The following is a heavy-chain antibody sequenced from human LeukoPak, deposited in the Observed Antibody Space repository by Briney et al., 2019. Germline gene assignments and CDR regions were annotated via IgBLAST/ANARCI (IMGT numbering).Heavy chain of an antibody. CDR1: GYTFTTDG. CDR3: ARDRGRGITTADYYFDY. CDR2: ISSHNVKT. V-gene: IGHV1-18*01. J-gene: IGHJ4*02. Sequence: ASVKVSCTASGYTFTTDGISWVRQAPGQGLEWMGWISSHNVKTIYAQRLQGRVTMTTDTSTTTAYMELRSLRSDDTAVYYCARDRGRGITTADYYFDYWGQGTLVTVSS. D-gene: IGHD6-13*01.